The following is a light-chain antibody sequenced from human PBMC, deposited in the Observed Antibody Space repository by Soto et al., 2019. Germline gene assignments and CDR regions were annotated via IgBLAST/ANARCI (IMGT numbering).Light chain of an antibody. Sequence: QSVLTQPPSASGTPGQRVTISCSGSRASLGSNTVTWYQHLPGAAPKLLVYNNNQRPSGVPDRFSGSKSDTSASLSISGLQFEDEAVYYCAAWDDSLSGPVFGGGTKVTVL. CDR1: RASLGSNT. V-gene: IGLV1-44*01. CDR2: NNN. CDR3: AAWDDSLSGPV. J-gene: IGLJ3*02.